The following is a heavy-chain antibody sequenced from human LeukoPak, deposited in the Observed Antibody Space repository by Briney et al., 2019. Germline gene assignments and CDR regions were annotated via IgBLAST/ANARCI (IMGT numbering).Heavy chain of an antibody. V-gene: IGHV3-23*01. Sequence: GGSLRLSCAASGFTFSNYAMSWVRQAPGKGLEWVSAISDSGGNTYYADSVKGRFTISRDNSKNTLYLQMSSLRAEDMAVYYCAKDVRGYCSGGRCYGWFDPWGQGTLVTVSS. D-gene: IGHD2-15*01. CDR2: ISDSGGNT. CDR1: GFTFSNYA. CDR3: AKDVRGYCSGGRCYGWFDP. J-gene: IGHJ5*02.